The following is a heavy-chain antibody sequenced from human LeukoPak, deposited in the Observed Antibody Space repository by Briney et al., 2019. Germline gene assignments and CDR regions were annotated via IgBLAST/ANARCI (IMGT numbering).Heavy chain of an antibody. D-gene: IGHD4-23*01. J-gene: IGHJ4*02. CDR1: GFTFSGYV. V-gene: IGHV3-21*01. CDR2: ITSSSSHI. CDR3: ARAVGY. Sequence: PGGSLRLSCAASGFTFSGYVMTWVRQAPGKGLECVSSITSSSSHIYYADSVKGRFTISRDNTKDSLYLQMNSLRVEDTAVYYCARAVGYWGQGTLVTVSS.